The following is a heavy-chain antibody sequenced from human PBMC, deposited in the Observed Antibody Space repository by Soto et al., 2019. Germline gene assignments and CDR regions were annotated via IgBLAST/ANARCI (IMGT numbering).Heavy chain of an antibody. V-gene: IGHV4-34*01. CDR3: ARVSGIYYYGMDV. D-gene: IGHD3-10*01. CDR1: GGSFSGYY. Sequence: SETLSLTFAVYGGSFSGYYWSWIRQPPGKGLEWIGEINHSGSTNYNPSLKSRVTISVDTSKNQFSLKLSSVTAADTAVYYCARVSGIYYYGMDVWGQGTTVTVSS. CDR2: INHSGST. J-gene: IGHJ6*02.